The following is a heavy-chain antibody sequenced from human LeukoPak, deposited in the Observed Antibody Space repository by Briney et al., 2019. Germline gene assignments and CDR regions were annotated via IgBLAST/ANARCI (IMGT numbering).Heavy chain of an antibody. CDR3: AKAIHSSSSGVVDY. CDR1: GFTFSNYW. CDR2: IRYDGSNK. V-gene: IGHV3-30*02. J-gene: IGHJ4*02. Sequence: PGGSLRLSCAASGFTFSNYWMTWVRQAPGKGLEWVTFIRYDGSNKYYAESVKGRFTISRDNSKNTLYLQMSSLRAEDTAVYYCAKAIHSSSSGVVDYWGQGTLVTVSS. D-gene: IGHD6-6*01.